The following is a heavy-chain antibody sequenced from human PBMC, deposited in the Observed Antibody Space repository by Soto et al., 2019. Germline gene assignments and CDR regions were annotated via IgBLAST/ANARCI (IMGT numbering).Heavy chain of an antibody. J-gene: IGHJ6*02. Sequence: SVKVSCKASGGTFSSYAISWVRQAPGQGLEWMGGISPIYGTANYAQKFQGRVTMTTDTSTSTAYMELRSLRSDVTAVYYCAREPRGMDVWGQGTTVTVSS. CDR2: ISPIYGTA. CDR3: AREPRGMDV. V-gene: IGHV1-69*05. CDR1: GGTFSSYA.